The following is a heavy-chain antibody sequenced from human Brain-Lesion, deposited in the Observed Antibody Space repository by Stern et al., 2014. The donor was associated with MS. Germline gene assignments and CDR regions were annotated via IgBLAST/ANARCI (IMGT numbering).Heavy chain of an antibody. V-gene: IGHV3-9*01. J-gene: IGHJ4*02. Sequence: EVQLVESGGDLVQPGRSLRLSCAAFGFTFDDYAMHWVRHAPGKGLEWVAGISWNSGTIGYADSVKGRFTTSRDNAYSSLYLQMNSLRPEDTALYYCAGDITGSSAYFAYWGQGTLVTVSS. CDR1: GFTFDDYA. D-gene: IGHD1-14*01. CDR3: AGDITGSSAYFAY. CDR2: ISWNSGTI.